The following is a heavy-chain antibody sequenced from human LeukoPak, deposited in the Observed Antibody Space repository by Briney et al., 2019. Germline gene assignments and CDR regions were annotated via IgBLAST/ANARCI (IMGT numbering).Heavy chain of an antibody. J-gene: IGHJ3*02. CDR2: IYYSGST. CDR3: ARDGRDAFDI. Sequence: SETLSLTCTVSGGSISSYYWSWIRQPPGKGLEWIGYIYYSGSTNYNPSLKSRVTISVDTSKNQFSLKLSSVTAADTAVYYCARDGRDAFDIWGQGTMVTVSS. V-gene: IGHV4-59*01. CDR1: GGSISSYY.